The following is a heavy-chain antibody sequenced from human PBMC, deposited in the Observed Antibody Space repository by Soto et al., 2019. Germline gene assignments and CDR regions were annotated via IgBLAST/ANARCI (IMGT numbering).Heavy chain of an antibody. CDR3: AATYYYDSSPSGDDAFDI. V-gene: IGHV1-2*02. D-gene: IGHD3-22*01. CDR2: INPNSGGS. CDR1: GYTFTAYY. J-gene: IGHJ3*02. Sequence: ASVKGSCKASGYTFTAYYIHWVRQAPGQGLEWMGYINPNSGGSNYAQKFQGRVTMTRDTSISTAYMELTRLTSDDTASEFCAATYYYDSSPSGDDAFDIWGQGTMVTLS.